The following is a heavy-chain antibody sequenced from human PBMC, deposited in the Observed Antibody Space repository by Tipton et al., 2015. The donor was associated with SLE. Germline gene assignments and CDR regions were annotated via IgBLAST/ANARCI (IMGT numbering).Heavy chain of an antibody. CDR1: GFTFSSYA. CDR3: ARAGGQWLVLG. J-gene: IGHJ4*02. CDR2: ISYDGSNK. Sequence: SLRLSCAASGFTFSSYAMHWVRQAPGKGLEWVAVISYDGSNKYYADSVKGRFTISRDNSKNTLYLQMNSLRAEDTAVYYCARAGGQWLVLGWGQGTLVTVSS. D-gene: IGHD6-19*01. V-gene: IGHV3-30-3*01.